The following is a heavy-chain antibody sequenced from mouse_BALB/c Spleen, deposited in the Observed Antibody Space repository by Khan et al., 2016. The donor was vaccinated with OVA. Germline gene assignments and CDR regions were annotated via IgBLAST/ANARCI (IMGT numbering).Heavy chain of an antibody. CDR3: TSHYYVAWFTY. Sequence: VQLKQSGPELMKPGASVKLSCKASGYSITSNYIHWVMQSHGKSLEWIGYIDPFSGDTTYNQKFKGKATLTVDKSSSTAYLHLSNLTSEDSAVYYSTSHYYVAWFTYWGQGTLVTVSA. CDR2: IDPFSGDT. CDR1: GYSITSNY. V-gene: IGHV1S135*01. D-gene: IGHD1-2*01. J-gene: IGHJ3*01.